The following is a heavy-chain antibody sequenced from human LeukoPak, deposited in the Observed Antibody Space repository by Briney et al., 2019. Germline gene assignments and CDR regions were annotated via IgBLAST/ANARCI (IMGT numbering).Heavy chain of an antibody. J-gene: IGHJ4*02. CDR3: ATDVTGGAISF. D-gene: IGHD1-14*01. V-gene: IGHV3-23*01. Sequence: EPGGSLRLSCAASGFTFSTYAMSWVRQAPGKGLEWVSIITSSRGSTNFADSVKGRFTISRDNSKNTLYLQMNSLKPDDTAVYYCATDVTGGAISFWGQGALVTVSS. CDR1: GFTFSTYA. CDR2: ITSSRGST.